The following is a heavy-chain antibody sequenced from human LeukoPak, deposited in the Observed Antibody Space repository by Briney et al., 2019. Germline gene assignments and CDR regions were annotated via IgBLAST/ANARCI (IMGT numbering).Heavy chain of an antibody. CDR2: IKSKTDGGTT. CDR3: TTRSGNNYYYYYLDV. D-gene: IGHD2/OR15-2a*01. V-gene: IGHV3-15*01. Sequence: GGTLRLSCAASGFTFSSYGMSWVRQAPGKGLEWVGRIKSKTDGGTTDYAAPVKGRFTISRDDSKNTLYLQMNSLKAEDTAVYYCTTRSGNNYYYYYLDVWGKGTTVTISS. J-gene: IGHJ6*03. CDR1: GFTFSSYG.